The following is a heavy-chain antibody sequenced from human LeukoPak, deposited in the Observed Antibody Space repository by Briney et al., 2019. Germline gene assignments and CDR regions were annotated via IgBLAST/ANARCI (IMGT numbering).Heavy chain of an antibody. CDR3: ARATLGALAAPLDYYYYMDV. J-gene: IGHJ6*03. Sequence: SVKVSCKASGGTFSSYAISWVRQAPGQGLEWMGGIIPIFGTANYAQKFQGRVTITTDESTSTAYMELSSLRSEDTAVYYCARATLGALAAPLDYYYYMDVWGKGTTVTVSS. CDR1: GGTFSSYA. V-gene: IGHV1-69*05. D-gene: IGHD6-19*01. CDR2: IIPIFGTA.